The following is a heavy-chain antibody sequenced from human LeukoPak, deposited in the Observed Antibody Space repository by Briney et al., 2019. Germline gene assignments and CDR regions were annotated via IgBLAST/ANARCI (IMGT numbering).Heavy chain of an antibody. CDR1: GGSFSDFC. D-gene: IGHD2-15*01. CDR3: ARGKYYCSGDSCSPPFDY. J-gene: IGHJ4*02. CDR2: VDHTGGT. V-gene: IGHV4-34*01. Sequence: SETLSLTCAVVGGSFSDFCWSWVRQTPGKGLEWLGEVDHTGGTKYNSSLKSRVTISVATSKNQFSLKLSSVTAADTAVYYCARGKYYCSGDSCSPPFDYWGRGALVTVSS.